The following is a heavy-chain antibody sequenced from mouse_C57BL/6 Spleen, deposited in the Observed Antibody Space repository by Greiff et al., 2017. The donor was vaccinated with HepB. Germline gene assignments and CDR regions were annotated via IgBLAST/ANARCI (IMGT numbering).Heavy chain of an antibody. J-gene: IGHJ2*01. Sequence: EVKVVESGPELVKPGASVKISCKASGYTFTDYNMDWVKQSHGKSLEWIGDINPNNGGTIYNQKFKGKATLTVDKSSSTAYMELRSLTSEDTAVYYCARRGITTVVAGYFDYWGQGTTLTVSS. CDR2: INPNNGGT. D-gene: IGHD1-1*01. CDR3: ARRGITTVVAGYFDY. CDR1: GYTFTDYN. V-gene: IGHV1-18*01.